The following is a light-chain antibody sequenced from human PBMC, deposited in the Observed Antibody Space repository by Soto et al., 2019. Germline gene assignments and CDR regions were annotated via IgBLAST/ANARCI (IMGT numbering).Light chain of an antibody. CDR2: GAS. Sequence: EIVLTQSPGTLSLSPGERATLSCRASQSVSSSYLAWYQQKPGQAPRLLIYGASSRATGIPDRFSGSGSGTDFTLTMSRLEPEDFVVYYCQQYGSSPPTFGQGTKVDI. J-gene: IGKJ1*01. CDR1: QSVSSSY. V-gene: IGKV3-20*01. CDR3: QQYGSSPPT.